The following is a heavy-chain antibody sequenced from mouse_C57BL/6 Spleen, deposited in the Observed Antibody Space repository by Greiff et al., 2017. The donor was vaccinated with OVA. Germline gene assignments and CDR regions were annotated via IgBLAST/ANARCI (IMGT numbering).Heavy chain of an antibody. D-gene: IGHD1-1*01. CDR3: AKGMITTVVSYWYFDV. V-gene: IGHV2-3*01. Sequence: VKLVESGPGLVAPSQSLSITCTVSGFSLTSYGVSWVRQPPGKGLEWLGVIWGDGSTNYHSAPISRLSISKDNSKSQVFLKLNSLQTDDTATYYCAKGMITTVVSYWYFDVWGTGTTVTVSS. J-gene: IGHJ1*03. CDR2: IWGDGST. CDR1: GFSLTSYG.